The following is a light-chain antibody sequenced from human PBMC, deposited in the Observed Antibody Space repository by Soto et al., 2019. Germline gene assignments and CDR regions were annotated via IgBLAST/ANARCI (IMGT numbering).Light chain of an antibody. Sequence: EIVLTQSPGTLSLSPGERATLSCRASQNMGTNYIAWYQQTPGQAPRLLTFGASSRATGIPDRFRGSGSGTDFTLTITILEPEDFAVYYCQQYSVSPWTFGLGTRVEIK. V-gene: IGKV3-20*01. CDR2: GAS. CDR3: QQYSVSPWT. J-gene: IGKJ1*01. CDR1: QNMGTNY.